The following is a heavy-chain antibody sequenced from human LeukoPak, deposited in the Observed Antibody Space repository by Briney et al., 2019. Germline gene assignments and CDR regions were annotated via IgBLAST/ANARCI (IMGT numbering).Heavy chain of an antibody. CDR2: INHSGSN. V-gene: IGHV4-34*01. D-gene: IGHD5-18*01. J-gene: IGHJ4*02. CDR3: ARAVDTALILRYYFDY. CDR1: GGSFSGYY. Sequence: SETLSLTCAVYGGSFSGYYWRWIRQPPGKGLEWVGEINHSGSNNYNPSLKRRVNISVHTSKTQFSLTLSSVTAADTAVYYCARAVDTALILRYYFDYWGQGTLVTVSS.